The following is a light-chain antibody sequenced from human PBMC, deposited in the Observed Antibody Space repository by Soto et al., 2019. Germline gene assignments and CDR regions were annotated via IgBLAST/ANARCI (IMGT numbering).Light chain of an antibody. J-gene: IGKJ1*01. Sequence: DIQMTQSPSSLSASVGDRVTITCRTSQSISTSLNWYQQKPGKAPKVLIYGASSLHSGVPSRFSGEGSRTYFTLTISSLQPEDFASYYCQESLSFLWGTFGPGTKVEIK. CDR1: QSISTS. V-gene: IGKV1-39*01. CDR3: QESLSFLWGT. CDR2: GAS.